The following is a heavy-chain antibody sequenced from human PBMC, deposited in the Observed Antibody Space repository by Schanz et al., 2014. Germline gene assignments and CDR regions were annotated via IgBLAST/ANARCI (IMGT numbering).Heavy chain of an antibody. J-gene: IGHJ3*02. Sequence: QVQLVQSGAEVKKPGSSVKVSCTASGGTFSSYAFSWVRQAPGQGLEWVGKIIPILGMENYAPNFQGRFTIQADISRSTDYRELSSLRSDDRAVYYCARDIQCHSNTSGPVGAFDIWGQGTVVTVSS. CDR3: ARDIQCHSNTSGPVGAFDI. CDR2: IIPILGME. V-gene: IGHV1-69*04. CDR1: GGTFSSYA. D-gene: IGHD3-22*01.